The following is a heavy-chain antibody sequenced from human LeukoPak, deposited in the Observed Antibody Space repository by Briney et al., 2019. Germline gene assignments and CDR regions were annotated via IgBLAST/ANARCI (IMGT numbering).Heavy chain of an antibody. CDR3: ARVKDYYGSGSYSYFDY. CDR2: IKQDGSEK. J-gene: IGHJ4*02. CDR1: GFTFSSYW. Sequence: GGSLRLSCAASGFTFSSYWMSWVRQAPGKGLEWVANIKQDGSEKYYVDSVKGRFTISRDNAKNSLYLQMNSLRAEDTAVYYCARVKDYYGSGSYSYFDYWGQGTLVTVSS. D-gene: IGHD3-10*01. V-gene: IGHV3-7*01.